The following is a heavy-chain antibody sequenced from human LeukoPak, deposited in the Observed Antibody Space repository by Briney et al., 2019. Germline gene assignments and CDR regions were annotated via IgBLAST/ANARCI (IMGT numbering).Heavy chain of an antibody. V-gene: IGHV3-20*04. J-gene: IGHJ4*02. Sequence: PGGSLRLSCAASGFTFDGYGMSWVRQAPGKGLEWVSGINWNGGSTGYADSVKGRFTISRDNAKNSLYLQMNSLRTEDTALYYCAKDHSVLQWLGEFDYWGQGALVTVSS. CDR3: AKDHSVLQWLGEFDY. CDR2: INWNGGST. CDR1: GFTFDGYG. D-gene: IGHD6-19*01.